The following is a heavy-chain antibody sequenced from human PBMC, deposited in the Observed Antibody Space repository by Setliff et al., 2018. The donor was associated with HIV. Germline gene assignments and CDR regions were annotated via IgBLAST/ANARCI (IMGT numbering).Heavy chain of an antibody. CDR2: IYYSGNT. CDR1: GGSISSGGYY. CDR3: ARSRLVTATRYYFDY. D-gene: IGHD2-21*02. V-gene: IGHV4-31*03. Sequence: SETLSLTCTVSGGSISSGGYYWSWIRQHPGRGLECIGYIYYSGNTYYNPFLKSRFTISVDTSKNRFSLKLGSVTAADTAVYYCARSRLVTATRYYFDYWGQGTLVTVS. J-gene: IGHJ4*02.